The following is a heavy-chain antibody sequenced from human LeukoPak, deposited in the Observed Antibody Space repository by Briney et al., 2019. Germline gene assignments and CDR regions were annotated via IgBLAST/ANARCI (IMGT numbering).Heavy chain of an antibody. CDR3: ARGQTEVWFGAPRGMDV. D-gene: IGHD3-10*01. CDR2: MNPNSGNT. CDR1: GYTFTSYD. Sequence: ASVKVSCKASGYTFTSYDINWVRQATGQGLEWMGWMNPNSGNTGYAQKFQGRVTMTRNTSISTAYMELSSLRSEDTAVYYCARGQTEVWFGAPRGMDVWGQGTTVTVSS. J-gene: IGHJ6*02. V-gene: IGHV1-8*01.